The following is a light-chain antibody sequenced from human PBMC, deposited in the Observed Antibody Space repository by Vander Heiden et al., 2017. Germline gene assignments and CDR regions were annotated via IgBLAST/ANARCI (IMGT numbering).Light chain of an antibody. CDR3: QQYYSVPYS. CDR2: AAS. J-gene: IGKJ2*03. Sequence: DIQMTQSPSSLYASVGDRVTITCRASQGIRSYLAWYQQKPGKVPKLLIYAASTLQTGVPSRFSGSGSGTDFTLSISSLQPEDVATYYCQQYYSVPYSFGQGTKLEIK. V-gene: IGKV1-27*01. CDR1: QGIRSY.